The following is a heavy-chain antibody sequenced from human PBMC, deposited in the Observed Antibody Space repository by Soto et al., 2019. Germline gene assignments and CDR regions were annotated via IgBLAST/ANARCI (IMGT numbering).Heavy chain of an antibody. D-gene: IGHD3-3*01. CDR2: IYYSGST. CDR1: GGSISSSSYY. J-gene: IGHJ4*02. V-gene: IGHV4-39*01. CDR3: ARSYYDFWSGYPDY. Sequence: PSETLSLTCTVSGGSISSSSYYWGWIRQPPGKGLEWIGSIYYSGSTYYNPSLKSRVTISVDTSKNQFSLKLSSVTAADTAVYYCARSYYDFWSGYPDYWGQGTPVTVSS.